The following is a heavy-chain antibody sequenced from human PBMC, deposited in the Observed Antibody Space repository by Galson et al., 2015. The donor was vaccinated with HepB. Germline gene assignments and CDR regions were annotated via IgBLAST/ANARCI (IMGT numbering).Heavy chain of an antibody. CDR1: GFTFRSYA. Sequence: SLRLSCAASGFTFRSYAWVRQAPGKGLGWVSAISGSDGGSAYADSVRGRFTISRDSSKNTLYLQMNGLRGDDTAVYYCANASPYGTTWYGANDYWGQGTLVTVSS. V-gene: IGHV3-23*01. CDR3: ANASPYGTTWYGANDY. D-gene: IGHD6-13*01. J-gene: IGHJ4*02. CDR2: ISGSDGGS.